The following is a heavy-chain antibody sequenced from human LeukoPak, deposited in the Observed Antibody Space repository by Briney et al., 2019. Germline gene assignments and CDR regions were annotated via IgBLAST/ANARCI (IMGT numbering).Heavy chain of an antibody. CDR3: ARASITMVRGALDY. Sequence: QAGGSLRLSCAASGFTFSSYGMHWVRQAPGKGLEWVAVISYDGSNKYYADSVKGRFTIFRDNAKNSLYLQMNSLRAEDTAVYYCARASITMVRGALDYWGQGTLVTVSS. J-gene: IGHJ4*02. V-gene: IGHV3-30*03. CDR2: ISYDGSNK. CDR1: GFTFSSYG. D-gene: IGHD3-10*01.